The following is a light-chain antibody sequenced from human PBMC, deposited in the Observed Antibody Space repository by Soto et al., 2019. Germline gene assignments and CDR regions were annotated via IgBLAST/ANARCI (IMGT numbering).Light chain of an antibody. CDR2: KAS. V-gene: IGKV1-5*03. CDR3: QQYNSYSPYT. CDR1: QSISSG. Sequence: DIQMTQSPSTLSASVGDRVTITCRASQSISSGLAWYQQKPGKAPKLLIYKASSLESGVPSRFSGSESGTEFTLTISSLQPDDFATYYCQQYNSYSPYTFGQGPKLEIK. J-gene: IGKJ2*01.